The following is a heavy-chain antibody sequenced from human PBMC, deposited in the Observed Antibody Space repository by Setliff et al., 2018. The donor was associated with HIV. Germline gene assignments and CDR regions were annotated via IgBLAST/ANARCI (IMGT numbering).Heavy chain of an antibody. V-gene: IGHV4-39*07. J-gene: IGHJ4*02. CDR2: IYYSGST. CDR1: GGSISSSSYY. D-gene: IGHD2-21*02. Sequence: SETLSLTCTVSGGSISSSSYYWGWIRQPPGKGPDWIGSIYYSGSTNYNPSLKSRVTISINTSKNQFSLKLSSVTAADTAVYSWARREGDGGGGYCCDPFDCWGQGTLVTVSS. CDR3: ARREGDGGGGYCCDPFDC.